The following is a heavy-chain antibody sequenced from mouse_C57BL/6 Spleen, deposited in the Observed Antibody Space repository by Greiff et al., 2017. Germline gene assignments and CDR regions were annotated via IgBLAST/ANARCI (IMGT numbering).Heavy chain of an antibody. J-gene: IGHJ1*03. CDR1: GYTFTSYW. D-gene: IGHD1-1*01. CDR2: IHPNSGST. CDR3: ARGGYGSSYRNWYFDV. V-gene: IGHV1-64*01. Sequence: QVQLQQSGAELVKPGASVKLSCKASGYTFTSYWMHWVKQRPGQGHEWIGMIHPNSGSTNYNEKFKSKATLTVDKSSSQAYMQLSSLTSEDSAVYYCARGGYGSSYRNWYFDVWGTGTTVTVSS.